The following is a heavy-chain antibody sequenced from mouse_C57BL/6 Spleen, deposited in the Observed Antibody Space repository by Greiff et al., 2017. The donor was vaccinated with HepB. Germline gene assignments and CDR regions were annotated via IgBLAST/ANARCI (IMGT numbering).Heavy chain of an antibody. D-gene: IGHD1-1*01. CDR1: GYTFTSYW. Sequence: QVQLQQPGAELVRPGSSVKLSCKASGYTFTSYWMHWVKQRPIQGLEWIGNIDPSDSETHYNQKFKDKATLTVDKSSSTAYMQLSSLTSEDSAVYYCARIHYGSSPYYFDYWGQGTTLTVSS. CDR2: IDPSDSET. J-gene: IGHJ2*01. V-gene: IGHV1-52*01. CDR3: ARIHYGSSPYYFDY.